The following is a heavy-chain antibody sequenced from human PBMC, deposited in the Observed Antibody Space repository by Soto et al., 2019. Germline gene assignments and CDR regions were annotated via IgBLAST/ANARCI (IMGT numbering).Heavy chain of an antibody. CDR2: IISSSSYI. V-gene: IGHV3-21*01. CDR3: ARDTYYYGSGSYSP. Sequence: EVQLVESGGGLVKPGGSLRLSCAASGFTFSSYSMNWVRQAPGKGLEGVSSIISSSSYIYYADPVKGRFTISRDNAKNSLYLQMNSLRAEDTAVYYCARDTYYYGSGSYSPWGQGTLVTVSS. D-gene: IGHD3-10*01. CDR1: GFTFSSYS. J-gene: IGHJ5*02.